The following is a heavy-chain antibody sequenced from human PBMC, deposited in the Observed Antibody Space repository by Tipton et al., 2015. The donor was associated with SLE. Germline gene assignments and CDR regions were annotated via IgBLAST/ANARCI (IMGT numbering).Heavy chain of an antibody. CDR2: ISYDGSNK. V-gene: IGHV3-30*03. D-gene: IGHD6-19*01. CDR3: ARDRQWLVRFDY. Sequence: RSLRLSCAASGFTFSSYGMHWVRQAPGKGLEWVAVISYDGSNKYYADSVKGRFTISRDNSKNTLYLQMNSLRAEDTAVYYCARDRQWLVRFDYWGQGTLVTVSS. J-gene: IGHJ4*02. CDR1: GFTFSSYG.